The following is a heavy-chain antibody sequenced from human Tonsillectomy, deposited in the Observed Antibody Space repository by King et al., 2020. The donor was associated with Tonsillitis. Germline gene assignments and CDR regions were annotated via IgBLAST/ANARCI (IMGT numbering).Heavy chain of an antibody. CDR1: GYTFIDYY. CDR2: INPDNGGT. V-gene: IGHV1-2*02. Sequence: VQLVQSGAEVKKPGASVKVSCKASGYTFIDYYVHWVRQAPGQGLERMGWINPDNGGTKYSQNFQGRVTMTTDTSITTASMELSWLTSDDTAMYYCATEGLAFDYWGQGTLVTVSS. J-gene: IGHJ4*02. CDR3: ATEGLAFDY.